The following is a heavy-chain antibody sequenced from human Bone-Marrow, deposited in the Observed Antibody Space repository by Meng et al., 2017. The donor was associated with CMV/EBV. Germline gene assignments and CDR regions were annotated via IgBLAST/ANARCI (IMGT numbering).Heavy chain of an antibody. CDR2: IYHGDSDT. J-gene: IGHJ4*02. V-gene: IGHV5-51*01. D-gene: IGHD3-22*01. CDR3: ARRVRGPITMIEEGAYFDY. Sequence: GESLKISCKGSGYSFTSYWIGWVRQMPGKGLEWMGIIYHGDSDTRYSPSFQGQVTISADKSISTAYLQWSSLKASDTTMYYWARRVRGPITMIEEGAYFDYWGQGTLVTVSS. CDR1: GYSFTSYW.